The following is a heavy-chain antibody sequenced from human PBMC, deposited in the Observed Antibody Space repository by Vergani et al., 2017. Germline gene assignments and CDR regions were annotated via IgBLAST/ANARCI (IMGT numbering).Heavy chain of an antibody. D-gene: IGHD4-11*01. CDR1: GGSFTSYH. J-gene: IGHJ6*03. V-gene: IGHV4-34*01. CDR2: IDHIGRP. Sequence: QVQLQQWGGGLLKPSETLSLTCVVNGGSFTSYHWTWIRQSPGEGLEWVGDIDHIGRPDYNPSLKIRLTTSVDKSRNQFSLTLNSVTATDTAIYFCARVNTETDGHLYYYYYMDVWGQGTAVTVS. CDR3: ARVNTETDGHLYYYYYMDV.